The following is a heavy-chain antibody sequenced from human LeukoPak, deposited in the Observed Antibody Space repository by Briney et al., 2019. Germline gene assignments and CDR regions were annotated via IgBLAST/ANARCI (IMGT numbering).Heavy chain of an antibody. D-gene: IGHD3-3*01. CDR3: ARDVAIFGVVISYNWFDP. CDR1: GGSISSGGYY. CDR2: INYSGST. V-gene: IGHV4-31*03. J-gene: IGHJ5*02. Sequence: SQTLSLTCTVSGGSISSGGYYWSWIRQHPGKGLEWIGYINYSGSTYYNPSLKSRVTISVDTSKNQFSLKLSSVTAADTAVYYCARDVAIFGVVISYNWFDPWGQGTLVTVSS.